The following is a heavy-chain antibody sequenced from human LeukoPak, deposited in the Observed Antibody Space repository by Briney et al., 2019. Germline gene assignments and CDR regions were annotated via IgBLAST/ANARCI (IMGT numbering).Heavy chain of an antibody. Sequence: GGSLRLSCAASGFTVSSNYVTWVRQAPGKGLEWVAVISYDGSNKYYADSVKGRFTLSRDNSKNTLYLQMNSLRAEDTAVYYCAKDITMVRGVSYGMDVWGQGTTVTVSS. J-gene: IGHJ6*02. CDR3: AKDITMVRGVSYGMDV. CDR1: GFTVSSNY. V-gene: IGHV3-30*18. CDR2: ISYDGSNK. D-gene: IGHD3-10*01.